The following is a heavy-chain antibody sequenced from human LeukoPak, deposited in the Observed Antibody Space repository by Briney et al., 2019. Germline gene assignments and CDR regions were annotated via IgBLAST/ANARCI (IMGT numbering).Heavy chain of an antibody. J-gene: IGHJ4*02. Sequence: SETLSLTCAVSGYSSSSGYFWGWIRQPPGKGLEWIGSISQSGNTYYNLSLKSRVTISVDTSKNQFSLKLNSVTAADTAVYYCARGSGSFGYWGQGTLVTVSS. V-gene: IGHV4-38-2*01. CDR2: ISQSGNT. CDR1: GYSSSSGYF. D-gene: IGHD3-10*01. CDR3: ARGSGSFGY.